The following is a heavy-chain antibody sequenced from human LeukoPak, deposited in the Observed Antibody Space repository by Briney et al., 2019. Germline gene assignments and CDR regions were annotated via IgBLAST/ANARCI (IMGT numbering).Heavy chain of an antibody. V-gene: IGHV3-21*01. CDR1: GFTFSSYS. CDR3: AREAASGYYHEVDY. J-gene: IGHJ4*02. CDR2: ISSSSSYI. Sequence: GGSLRLSCAASGFTFSSYSMNWVRQAPGKGLEWVSSISSSSSYIYYADSVKGRFTISRDNAKNSLYLQMNSVRAEDTAVYYCAREAASGYYHEVDYWGQGTLVTVSS. D-gene: IGHD3-3*01.